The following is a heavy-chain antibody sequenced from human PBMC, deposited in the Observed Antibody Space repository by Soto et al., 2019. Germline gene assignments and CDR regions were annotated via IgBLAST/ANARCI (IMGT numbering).Heavy chain of an antibody. D-gene: IGHD1-26*01. V-gene: IGHV1-24*01. CDR3: ATEGNNDGSGWAFDY. Sequence: GASVKVSCKVSGYTLTELSMRWVRQAPGKGLEWMGGFDPEDGETIYAQKFQGRVTMTEDTSTDTAYMELSSLRSEDTAVYYCATEGNNDGSGWAFDYWGQGTLVTVSS. CDR2: FDPEDGET. J-gene: IGHJ4*02. CDR1: GYTLTELS.